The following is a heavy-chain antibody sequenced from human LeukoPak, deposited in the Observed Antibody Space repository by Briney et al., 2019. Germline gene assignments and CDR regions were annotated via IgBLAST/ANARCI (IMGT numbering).Heavy chain of an antibody. Sequence: GGSLRRSCAASGFTFSSYWMSWVRQAPGKGLEGVANIKQDGSEKYSVDSVKGRFTISIDNAKNSLYLQMNSLRAEDTAVYYCARDLVVGDAFDIWGQGTMVTVSS. D-gene: IGHD2-15*01. CDR2: IKQDGSEK. CDR3: ARDLVVGDAFDI. J-gene: IGHJ3*02. CDR1: GFTFSSYW. V-gene: IGHV3-7*01.